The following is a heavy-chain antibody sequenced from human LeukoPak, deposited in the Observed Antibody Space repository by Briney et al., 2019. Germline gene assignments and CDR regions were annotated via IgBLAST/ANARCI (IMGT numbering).Heavy chain of an antibody. CDR1: GGSISSGDYY. J-gene: IGHJ4*02. Sequence: SETLSLTCTVSGGSISSGDYYWSWIRQPPGKGLEWIGYIHYSGSAYYNPSLKSRVTMSVDTSKNQYSLRLSSVAAADTAVYYCGRAGADNSGYYTIDYWGQGTLVTVSS. V-gene: IGHV4-30-4*01. D-gene: IGHD3-22*01. CDR3: GRAGADNSGYYTIDY. CDR2: IHYSGSA.